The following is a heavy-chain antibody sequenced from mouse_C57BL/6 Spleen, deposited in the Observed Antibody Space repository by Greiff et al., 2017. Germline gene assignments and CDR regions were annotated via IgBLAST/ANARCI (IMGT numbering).Heavy chain of an antibody. CDR3: AKVTTGGDWYFDV. CDR1: GYTFTSYW. V-gene: IGHV1-55*01. J-gene: IGHJ1*03. CDR2: IYPGSGST. Sequence: QVQLKQPGAELVKPGASVKLSCKASGYTFTSYWITWVKQRPGQGLEWIGDIYPGSGSTNYNEKFKSKATLTVDTSSSTAYMQLSSLTSEDSAVYYYAKVTTGGDWYFDVWGTGTTVTVSS. D-gene: IGHD2-2*01.